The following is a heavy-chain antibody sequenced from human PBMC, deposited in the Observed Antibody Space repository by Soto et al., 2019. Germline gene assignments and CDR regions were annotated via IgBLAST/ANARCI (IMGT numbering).Heavy chain of an antibody. CDR3: ARGVPYDFWSGYYLNGMDV. D-gene: IGHD3-3*01. CDR2: IYYSGST. CDR1: GGSISSGGYY. V-gene: IGHV4-31*03. J-gene: IGHJ6*02. Sequence: QVQLQESGPGLVKPSQTLSLTCTVSGGSISSGGYYWSWIRQHPGKGLEWIGYIYYSGSTYYNPSLKSRVTIAVDTYKNQFSLKLSSVTAADTAVYYCARGVPYDFWSGYYLNGMDVWGQGTTVTVSS.